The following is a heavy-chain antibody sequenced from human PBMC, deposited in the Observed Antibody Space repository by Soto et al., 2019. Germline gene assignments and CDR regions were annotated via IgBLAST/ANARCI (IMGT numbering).Heavy chain of an antibody. D-gene: IGHD2-21*01. V-gene: IGHV1-8*01. J-gene: IGHJ4*02. Sequence: ASVKVSCKASGYTFTSYDINWVRQATGQGLEWMGWMNPNSGNTGYAQKFQGRVTMTRDTSISTAYMELSSLRSEDTAIYYCTGGEGVCGGAGCYDYGTQGTLATVSS. CDR3: TGGEGVCGGAGCYDY. CDR1: GYTFTSYD. CDR2: MNPNSGNT.